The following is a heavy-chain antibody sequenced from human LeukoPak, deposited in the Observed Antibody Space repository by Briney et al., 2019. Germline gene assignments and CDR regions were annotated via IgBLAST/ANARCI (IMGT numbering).Heavy chain of an antibody. J-gene: IGHJ3*02. CDR2: IWFDGSNK. Sequence: GGSLTLSCAASGFTFSSYGMHWVRQAPGKGLEWVAFIWFDGSNKYYADSVKGRFTISRDTSKNTLYLQMNSLRAEDTAVYYCARNLHGGRDAFDIWGQGTMVADSS. V-gene: IGHV3-30*02. D-gene: IGHD4-23*01. CDR3: ARNLHGGRDAFDI. CDR1: GFTFSSYG.